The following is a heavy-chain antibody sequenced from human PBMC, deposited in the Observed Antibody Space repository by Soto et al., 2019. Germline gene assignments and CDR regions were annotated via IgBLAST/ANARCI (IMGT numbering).Heavy chain of an antibody. CDR3: AVGDSSSWGDDAFDI. CDR1: GYSFTSYR. Sequence: GESLKISCKGSGYSFTSYRISWVRQMPGKGLEWMGRIDPSDSYTNYSPSFQGHVTISADKSISTAYLQWSSLKASDTAMYYCAVGDSSSWGDDAFDIWGQGTMVTVSS. D-gene: IGHD6-13*01. CDR2: IDPSDSYT. V-gene: IGHV5-10-1*01. J-gene: IGHJ3*02.